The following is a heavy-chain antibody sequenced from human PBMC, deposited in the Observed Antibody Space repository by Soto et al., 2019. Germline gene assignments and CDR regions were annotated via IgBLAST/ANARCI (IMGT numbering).Heavy chain of an antibody. Sequence: PGGSLRLSCAGPGFTFSSYWMHWVRQAPGKGLVWVSRIKSDGSSTSYADSVKGRFTISRDNSKNTVYLQMNSLRAEDTAVYYCAKEHSSGPYNWFDPWGQGTLVTVSS. D-gene: IGHD6-19*01. CDR3: AKEHSSGPYNWFDP. CDR2: IKSDGSST. J-gene: IGHJ5*02. CDR1: GFTFSSYW. V-gene: IGHV3-74*01.